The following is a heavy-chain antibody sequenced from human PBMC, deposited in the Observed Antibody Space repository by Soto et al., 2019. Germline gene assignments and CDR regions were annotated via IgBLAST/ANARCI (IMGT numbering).Heavy chain of an antibody. Sequence: LRLCCAASGFRFDEYNIHWVRQAPGKGLEWVSLITWNGANTYYADSVKGRFTISRDGTTKSVSLQMTSLKREDTGLYYCARETLSYGSALDVWGQGTTVTVSS. D-gene: IGHD3-16*01. V-gene: IGHV3-43*01. CDR3: ARETLSYGSALDV. CDR1: GFRFDEYN. CDR2: ITWNGANT. J-gene: IGHJ6*02.